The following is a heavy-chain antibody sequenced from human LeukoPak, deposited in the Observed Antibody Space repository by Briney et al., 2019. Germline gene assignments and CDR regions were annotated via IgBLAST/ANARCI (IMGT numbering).Heavy chain of an antibody. CDR1: GFTSRSDA. D-gene: IGHD4-17*01. Sequence: PGGSLRLSCAASGFTSRSDAMTWVRQAPGKGLEWVSAIGGSGGSTYYADAVRGRFTISRDNTKNTLYLQMTSLRAEDTAVYYCAKGIDVSVTTYVFWGQGALVTVSS. V-gene: IGHV3-23*01. J-gene: IGHJ4*02. CDR2: IGGSGGST. CDR3: AKGIDVSVTTYVF.